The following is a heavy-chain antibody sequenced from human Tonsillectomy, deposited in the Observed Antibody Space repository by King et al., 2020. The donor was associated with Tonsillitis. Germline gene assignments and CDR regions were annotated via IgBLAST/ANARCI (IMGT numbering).Heavy chain of an antibody. CDR3: ASSITVFGRVIRMHQRRISIYYFDY. CDR2: IKQDGSEN. J-gene: IGHJ4*02. CDR1: GFTFSNYW. D-gene: IGHD3-9*01. V-gene: IGHV3-7*01. Sequence: VQLVESGGGLVQPGGSLRLSCAASGFTFSNYWMSWVRQAPGKGLEWVANIKQDGSENYYVDSVKGRFTLSRDNATNSLYLQINSLRAEYTPVYYCASSITVFGRVIRMHQRRISIYYFDYWGQGTLVTVSS.